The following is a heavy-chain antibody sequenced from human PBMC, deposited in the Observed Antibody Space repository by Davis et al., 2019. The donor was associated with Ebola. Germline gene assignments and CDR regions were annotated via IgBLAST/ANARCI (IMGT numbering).Heavy chain of an antibody. CDR1: GFTFSGPA. CDR3: SSSGGNFDY. D-gene: IGHD6-6*01. CDR2: IRSKANSYAT. J-gene: IGHJ4*02. Sequence: GGSLRLSCTASGFTFSGPAMHWVRQASGKGLEWVGRIRSKANSYATAYAASVKGRFTISRDDSKNTAYLQMNSLKTEDTAVYYCSSSGGNFDYWGQGTLVTVSS. V-gene: IGHV3-73*01.